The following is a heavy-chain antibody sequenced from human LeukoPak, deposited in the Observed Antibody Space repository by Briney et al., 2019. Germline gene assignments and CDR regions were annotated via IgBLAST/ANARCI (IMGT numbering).Heavy chain of an antibody. CDR2: IIPIFGTA. Sequence: SVKVSCKASGGTFSSYAISWVRQAPGQGLEWMGGIIPIFGTANYAQKFQGRVTITTDESTSTAYMELSSLRSEDTAVYYCARGYSYGSPRYYYMDVWGKGTTVTVSS. V-gene: IGHV1-69*05. CDR1: GGTFSSYA. CDR3: ARGYSYGSPRYYYMDV. D-gene: IGHD5-18*01. J-gene: IGHJ6*03.